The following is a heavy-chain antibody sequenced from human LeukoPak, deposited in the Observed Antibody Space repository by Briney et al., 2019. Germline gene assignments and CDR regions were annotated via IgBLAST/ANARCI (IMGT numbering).Heavy chain of an antibody. J-gene: IGHJ5*02. CDR1: GYTFTIYD. CDR3: AVHPPGDYLTP. CDR2: MNPDSGNT. Sequence: ASVKVSCKASGYTFTIYDINWVRQAAGQGLEWMGWMNPDSGNTDFAQKFQGRVTMTRNTSISTAYMELSSLTSEDTAVYYCAVHPPGDYLTPGGQGPLVTVSS. V-gene: IGHV1-8*01. D-gene: IGHD4-17*01.